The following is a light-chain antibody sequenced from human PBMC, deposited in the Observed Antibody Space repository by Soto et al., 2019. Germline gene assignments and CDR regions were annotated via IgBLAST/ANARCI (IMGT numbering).Light chain of an antibody. J-gene: IGKJ4*01. CDR1: QDVSSW. CDR3: QQANSFPLT. V-gene: IGKV1-12*01. Sequence: DIQMTQSPSSVSASVGDRVTITCRANQDVSSWLAWYQQKPGKAPNLLIYAASSLQTGVPSRFSGSGSGTDFTLTISSLQPEDFATYYCQQANSFPLTFGGGTKVEIK. CDR2: AAS.